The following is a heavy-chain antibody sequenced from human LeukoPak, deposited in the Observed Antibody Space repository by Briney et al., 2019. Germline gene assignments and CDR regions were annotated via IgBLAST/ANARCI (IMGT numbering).Heavy chain of an antibody. V-gene: IGHV4-38-2*02. D-gene: IGHD1-14*01. J-gene: IGHJ4*02. CDR2: FCLGRDT. CDR3: ARWASISREPGGFFDH. CDR1: GDSVTNDFF. Sequence: TSETLSLTCTASGDSVTNDFFWGWVRQPPGKELEWIGSFCLGRDTYYRPSLKSRVTISVDTSKNQFSLNLNSVTAADTAVYYCARWASISREPGGFFDHWGQGTLVTVSP.